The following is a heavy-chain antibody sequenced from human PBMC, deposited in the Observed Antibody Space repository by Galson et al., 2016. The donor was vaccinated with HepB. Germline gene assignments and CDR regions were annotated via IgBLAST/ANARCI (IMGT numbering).Heavy chain of an antibody. D-gene: IGHD5-24*01. J-gene: IGHJ4*02. CDR1: GFTVSSNY. CDR2: IYSGGTT. V-gene: IGHV3-66*02. Sequence: SLRLSCAASGFTVSSNYMTWVRQAPGKGLESVSVIYSGGTTYYADSVKGRFTISRDNSKNTLFLQMNTLRAEDTAVYYCAKGRWDFDSWGQGTLVTVSS. CDR3: AKGRWDFDS.